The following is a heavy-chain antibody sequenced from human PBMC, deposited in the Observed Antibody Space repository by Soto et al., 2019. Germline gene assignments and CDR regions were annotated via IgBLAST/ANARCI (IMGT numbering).Heavy chain of an antibody. D-gene: IGHD3-9*01. Sequence: GETLRLSCTACGVTFSNVWLSWVCNGQGEGLVWRGRKKSSIEKETKDYAPPARGRFIISRDDSKNMLYLQFNTVEYEDTCFYYCVTILPHANSWFDFWGQGTVVTVSS. J-gene: IGHJ4*02. CDR1: GVTFSNVW. V-gene: IGHV3-15*01. CDR2: KKSSIEKETK. CDR3: VTILPHANSWFDF.